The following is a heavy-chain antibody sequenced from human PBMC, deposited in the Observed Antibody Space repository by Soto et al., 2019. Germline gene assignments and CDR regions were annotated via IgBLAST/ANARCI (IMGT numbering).Heavy chain of an antibody. V-gene: IGHV4-30-2*01. J-gene: IGHJ6*02. CDR1: GGSISSGGYS. D-gene: IGHD3-16*01. CDR2: IYHSGST. Sequence: PSETLSLTCAVSGGSISSGGYSWSWIRQPPGKGLEWIGHIYHSGSTNYNPSLKSRVTISVDTSKNQFSLKLSSVTAADTAVYYCARVSVYYDYVWGSRYYGMDVWGQGTTVTVSS. CDR3: ARVSVYYDYVWGSRYYGMDV.